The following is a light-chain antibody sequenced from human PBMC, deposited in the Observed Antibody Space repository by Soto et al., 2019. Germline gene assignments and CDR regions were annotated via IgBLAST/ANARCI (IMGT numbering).Light chain of an antibody. CDR2: GAS. Sequence: EIVLTQSPATLSFSPGERATLSFRASQSVSSRLAWYQQKPGQASRLLISGASSRATGIPDRFSGSGSGTDFTLTISRLEPEDFALYYCQHYVERSPITFGQGTRLEIK. CDR1: QSVSSR. CDR3: QHYVERSPIT. J-gene: IGKJ5*01. V-gene: IGKV3-20*01.